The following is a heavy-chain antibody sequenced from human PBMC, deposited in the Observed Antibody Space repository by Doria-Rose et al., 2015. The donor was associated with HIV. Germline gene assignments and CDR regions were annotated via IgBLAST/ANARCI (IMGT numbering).Heavy chain of an antibody. CDR1: GVSLSSPGMG. CDR2: IFSDDER. J-gene: IGHJ4*02. V-gene: IGHV2-26*01. Sequence: QVQLVQSGPVLVKPTETLTLTCTVSGVSLSSPGMGVSWIRLPPGKALEWLANIFSDDERSYKTSLKSRLTISRGTSKSQAVLTMTDMDPVDTATYYCARIKSSRWYHKYYFDFWGQGTLVIVSA. CDR3: ARIKSSRWYHKYYFDF. D-gene: IGHD6-13*01.